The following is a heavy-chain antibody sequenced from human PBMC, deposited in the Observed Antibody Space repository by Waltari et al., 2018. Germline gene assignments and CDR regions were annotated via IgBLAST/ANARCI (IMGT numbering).Heavy chain of an antibody. CDR2: IKSKTDGGTT. Sequence: EVQLVESGGDLVRPGGSSRLSSAACGFRFRIVWCSSARQAPGKGLEWVGRIKSKTDGGTTDYAAPVKGRFTISRDDSENTLYLQMNSLKTEDTAVYYCTTLFGDFWSGYFFDYWGQGTLVTVSS. V-gene: IGHV3-15*01. D-gene: IGHD3-3*01. CDR1: GFRFRIVW. CDR3: TTLFGDFWSGYFFDY. J-gene: IGHJ4*02.